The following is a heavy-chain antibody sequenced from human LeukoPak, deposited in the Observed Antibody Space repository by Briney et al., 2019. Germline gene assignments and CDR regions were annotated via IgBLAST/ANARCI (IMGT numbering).Heavy chain of an antibody. Sequence: SETLSLTCSVSGVSITDSYWSWIRQPPGKGLEWIGYIYYSGSTNYNPSLKSRVTISVDTSKNQFSLKLSSVTAADTAVYYCARVVDTAMVYSPRWFDPWGQGTLVTVSS. D-gene: IGHD5-18*01. CDR3: ARVVDTAMVYSPRWFDP. CDR2: IYYSGST. CDR1: GVSITDSY. V-gene: IGHV4-59*01. J-gene: IGHJ5*02.